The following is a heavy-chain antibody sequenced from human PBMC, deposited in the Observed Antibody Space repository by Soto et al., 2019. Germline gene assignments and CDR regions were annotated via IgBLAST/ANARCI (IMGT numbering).Heavy chain of an antibody. D-gene: IGHD3-3*01. J-gene: IGHJ5*02. Sequence: ETLSLTCTVTGGTISGYYWTWIRQSAGGGLEWIGRIYSSGSTNYNPSLKSRVTISLDTSMNHFSLRLSSVTAADTAVYYCARGQRFSDWFDPWGQGTLVTVSS. CDR1: GGTISGYY. CDR2: IYSSGST. CDR3: ARGQRFSDWFDP. V-gene: IGHV4-4*07.